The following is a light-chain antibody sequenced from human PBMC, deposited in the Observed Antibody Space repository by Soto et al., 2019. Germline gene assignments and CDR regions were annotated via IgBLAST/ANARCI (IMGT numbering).Light chain of an antibody. Sequence: EIVLTQSPGTLSFSPGDRATLSCRASQSVSSSYLAWYQQKPGQAPMLLSYGGSSRDTGIPDRFSGSGSGTDFTITISRLEPEDFAVYYYQQYGSSPIFTSGPGTKVDIK. V-gene: IGKV3-20*01. CDR2: GGS. CDR1: QSVSSSY. J-gene: IGKJ3*01. CDR3: QQYGSSPIFT.